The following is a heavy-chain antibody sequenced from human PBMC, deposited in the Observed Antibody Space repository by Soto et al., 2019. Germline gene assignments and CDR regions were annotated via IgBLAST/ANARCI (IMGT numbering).Heavy chain of an antibody. Sequence: SETLSLTCTVSGGSISSGDYYWSWIRQPPGKGLEWIGYIYYSGSTYYNPSLKSRVTISVDTSKNQFSLKLSSVTAADTAVYYCASGAPYYDFWSGYYTQEAQYYFDYWGQGTLVTSPQ. D-gene: IGHD3-3*01. CDR2: IYYSGST. CDR1: GGSISSGDYY. J-gene: IGHJ4*02. CDR3: ASGAPYYDFWSGYYTQEAQYYFDY. V-gene: IGHV4-30-4*01.